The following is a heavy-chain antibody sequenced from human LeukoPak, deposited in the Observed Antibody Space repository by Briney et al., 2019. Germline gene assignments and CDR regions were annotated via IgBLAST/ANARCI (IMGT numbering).Heavy chain of an antibody. CDR2: ISSSGGTT. J-gene: IGHJ4*02. CDR1: GFTFSIYA. V-gene: IGHV3-23*01. Sequence: AGGSLRLSCAASGFTFSIYAMSWVRQAPGKGLEWVAAISSSGGTTYYADSMRGRFSISRDSSKSMLYLEMSSLRADDTAVYYCAKVAARRDYEAYFEYWGQGTQVTVSS. CDR3: AKVAARRDYEAYFEY. D-gene: IGHD5-24*01.